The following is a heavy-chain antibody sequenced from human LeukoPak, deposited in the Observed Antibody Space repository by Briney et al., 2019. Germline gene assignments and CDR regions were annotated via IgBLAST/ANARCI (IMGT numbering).Heavy chain of an antibody. D-gene: IGHD2-21*02. Sequence: GGSLRLSCAASGFTFSSYAMSWVRQAPGKGLEWASAISGSGGSTYYADSVKGRFTISRDNSKNTLYLQMNSLRAEDTAVYYCAKDVTIVVVTYFDYWGQGTLVTVSS. V-gene: IGHV3-23*01. CDR3: AKDVTIVVVTYFDY. CDR1: GFTFSSYA. CDR2: ISGSGGST. J-gene: IGHJ4*02.